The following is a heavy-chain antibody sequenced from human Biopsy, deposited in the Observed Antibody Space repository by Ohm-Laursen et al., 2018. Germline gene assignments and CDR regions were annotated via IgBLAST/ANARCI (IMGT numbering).Heavy chain of an antibody. V-gene: IGHV4-59*04. CDR3: ARDYDTSGYYYVS. CDR1: GGDINNYY. Sequence: TLSLTCNVSGGDINNYYWSWIRQPPGKGLEWIGSIFYRGSTHYKPSLKSRVNISVDTSKNQFSLKLNSVTAADTAVYYCARDYDTSGYYYVSWGQGTLVTVSS. D-gene: IGHD3-22*01. J-gene: IGHJ5*02. CDR2: IFYRGST.